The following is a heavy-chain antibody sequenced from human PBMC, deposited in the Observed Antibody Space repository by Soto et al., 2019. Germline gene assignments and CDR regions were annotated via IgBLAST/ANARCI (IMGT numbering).Heavy chain of an antibody. V-gene: IGHV1-69*13. Sequence: SVKVSCKASGYTFTGYYMHWVRQAPGQGLEWMGGIITLFGAANYAQNFQGRVTITADQSTSTAYMELNSLRSDDTAVYYCAREVGYGDFSAALLDWGQGTLVTAPQ. J-gene: IGHJ4*02. CDR1: GYTFTGYY. CDR3: AREVGYGDFSAALLD. D-gene: IGHD4-17*01. CDR2: IITLFGAA.